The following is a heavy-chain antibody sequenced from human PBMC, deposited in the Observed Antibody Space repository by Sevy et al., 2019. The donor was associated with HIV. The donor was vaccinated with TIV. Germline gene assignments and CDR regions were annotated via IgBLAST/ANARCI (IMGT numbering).Heavy chain of an antibody. CDR1: GFTFSSYA. CDR3: AKVAVAGPHGNGMDV. D-gene: IGHD6-19*01. V-gene: IGHV3-23*01. Sequence: GGSLRRSCAASGFTFSSYAMSWVRQAPGKGLEWVSAISGSGGSTYYADSVKGRFTISRDNSKNTLYLQMNSLRAEDTAVYYCAKVAVAGPHGNGMDVWGQGTTVTVSS. J-gene: IGHJ6*02. CDR2: ISGSGGST.